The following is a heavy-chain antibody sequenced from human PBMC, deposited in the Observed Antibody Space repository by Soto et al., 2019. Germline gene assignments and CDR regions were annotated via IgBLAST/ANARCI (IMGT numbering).Heavy chain of an antibody. J-gene: IGHJ5*02. CDR1: GGSISSNIYY. CDR2: IHYSGYT. CDR3: ARVLFGRGNWFDP. D-gene: IGHD3-3*01. Sequence: SETLSLTCTVSGGSISSNIYYWGWIRQPPGKGLEGIGNIHYSGYTNYNPSLKSRVTISVDTSKNQFSLKLSSVTAADTAVSYCARVLFGRGNWFDPWGQGTLVTVSS. V-gene: IGHV4-61*05.